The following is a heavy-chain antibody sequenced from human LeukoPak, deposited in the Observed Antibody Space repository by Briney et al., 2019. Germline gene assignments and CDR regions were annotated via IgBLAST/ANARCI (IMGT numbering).Heavy chain of an antibody. D-gene: IGHD5-24*01. Sequence: SETLSLTCTVSGGSISSSSYYWVWIRQPPGKGLEWIGTIDYSGSTYYKPSLKSRVTISIDTSKNQFSLKLSSVTAADTAVYHCARDRAMANDYWGQGTLVTVSS. CDR3: ARDRAMANDY. V-gene: IGHV4-39*07. CDR2: IDYSGST. J-gene: IGHJ4*02. CDR1: GGSISSSSYY.